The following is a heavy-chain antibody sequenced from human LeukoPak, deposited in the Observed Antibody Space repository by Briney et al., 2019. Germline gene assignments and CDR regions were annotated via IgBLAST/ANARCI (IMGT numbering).Heavy chain of an antibody. J-gene: IGHJ4*02. V-gene: IGHV3-21*01. CDR3: ARVRGSSGWSGVYLDY. CDR1: GFTFSSYS. D-gene: IGHD6-19*01. CDR2: ISSSSSYI. Sequence: GGSLRLSCAASGFTFSSYSMNWVRQAPGKGLEWVSSISSSSSYIYYADSVKGRFTISRDNAKNSLYLQMNSLRAEDTAVYYCARVRGSSGWSGVYLDYWGQGTLVTVSS.